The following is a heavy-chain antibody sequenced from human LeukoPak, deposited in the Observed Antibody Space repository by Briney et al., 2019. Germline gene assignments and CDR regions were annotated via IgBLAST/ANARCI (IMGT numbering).Heavy chain of an antibody. CDR1: GGSISSGDYP. Sequence: SETLSLTCAVSGGSISSGDYPWRWVRQPRGKGREWVVYIFHTGHTSYNPSLKSRVTISVDMSKNQLSLKLSSVTAADTAVYYCARGFYGSGSQFDYWGQGTLVTVSS. D-gene: IGHD3-10*01. CDR3: ARGFYGSGSQFDY. V-gene: IGHV4-30-2*01. CDR2: IFHTGHT. J-gene: IGHJ4*02.